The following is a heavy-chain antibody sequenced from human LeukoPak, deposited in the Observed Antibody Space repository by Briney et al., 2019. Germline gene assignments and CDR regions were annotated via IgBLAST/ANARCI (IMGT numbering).Heavy chain of an antibody. CDR2: IYYSGST. V-gene: IGHV4-59*08. Sequence: SETLSLTCTVSGGSISSYYWSWIRQPPGKGLEWIGYIYYSGSTNYNPSLKSRVTISVDTSKNQFSLKLSSVTAADTAVYYCARHLGGYYYYGMDVWGQGTTVIVSS. CDR1: GGSISSYY. D-gene: IGHD2-15*01. CDR3: ARHLGGYYYYGMDV. J-gene: IGHJ6*02.